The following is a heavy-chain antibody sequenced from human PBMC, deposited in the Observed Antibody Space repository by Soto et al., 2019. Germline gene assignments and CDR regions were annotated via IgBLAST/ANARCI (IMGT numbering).Heavy chain of an antibody. J-gene: IGHJ6*02. Sequence: SETLSLTCTVSGGSISSSGYYWGWIRQPPGKGLEWIGSIYYSGSTYYNPSLKSRVTISVDTSKNQFSLKLSSVTAADTAVYYCARQHYYGSGSTKYYYYGMDVWGQGTTVT. CDR2: IYYSGST. D-gene: IGHD3-10*01. CDR3: ARQHYYGSGSTKYYYYGMDV. CDR1: GGSISSSGYY. V-gene: IGHV4-39*01.